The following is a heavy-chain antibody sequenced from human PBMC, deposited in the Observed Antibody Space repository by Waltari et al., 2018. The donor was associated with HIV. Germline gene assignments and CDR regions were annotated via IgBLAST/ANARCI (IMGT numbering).Heavy chain of an antibody. Sequence: QVQLQESGPGLVTPSGTLSLTCAVAGGSISSSNWWSWVRQPPGKGLEWIGEIYHSGSTNYNPSLKSRVTISVEKSKNRFSLKLSSVTAADTAVYYCARDPPSYYDSSGETWGQGTLVTVSS. D-gene: IGHD3-22*01. CDR2: IYHSGST. CDR3: ARDPPSYYDSSGET. J-gene: IGHJ5*02. V-gene: IGHV4-4*02. CDR1: GGSISSSNW.